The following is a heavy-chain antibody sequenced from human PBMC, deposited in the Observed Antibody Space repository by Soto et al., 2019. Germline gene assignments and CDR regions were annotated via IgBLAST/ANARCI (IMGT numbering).Heavy chain of an antibody. J-gene: IGHJ5*02. V-gene: IGHV4-61*01. CDR1: GGSVRSGSYY. D-gene: IGHD3-3*01. Sequence: SAETLSLTCTVSGGSVRSGSYYWSWIRQPPGKGLEWIGYIYYSGSTNYNPSLKSRVTISVDTSKNQFSLKLSSVTAADTAVYYCARGVVIIRSWFDPWGQGTLVTVSS. CDR3: ARGVVIIRSWFDP. CDR2: IYYSGST.